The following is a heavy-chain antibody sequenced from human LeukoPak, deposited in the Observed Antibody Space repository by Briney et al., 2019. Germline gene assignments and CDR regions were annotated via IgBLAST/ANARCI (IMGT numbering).Heavy chain of an antibody. D-gene: IGHD3-10*01. CDR3: ARRVGFYGSGSLNYFDP. V-gene: IGHV4-34*01. Sequence: SETLSLTCAVYGGSFSGYYWSWIRQPPGKGLEWIGEINHSGSTNYNPSLKSRVTISVDTSKNQFSLKLTSVTAADTAVYFCARRVGFYGSGSLNYFDPWGQGILVSVSS. CDR2: INHSGST. CDR1: GGSFSGYY. J-gene: IGHJ5*01.